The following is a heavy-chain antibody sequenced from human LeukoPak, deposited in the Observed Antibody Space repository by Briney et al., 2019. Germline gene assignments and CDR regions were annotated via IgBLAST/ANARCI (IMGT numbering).Heavy chain of an antibody. V-gene: IGHV3-48*02. CDR1: GFTFTTYG. Sequence: GGSLRLSCAASGFTFTTYGMSWVRQAPGKGLEWVSHISTGRSIMNYADSVKGRFTISRDNGKNSVYLQTNSLKDEDTAVYYCAGGVYGYNAFDYWGQGTLVRVSS. D-gene: IGHD5/OR15-5a*01. CDR3: AGGVYGYNAFDY. J-gene: IGHJ4*02. CDR2: ISTGRSIM.